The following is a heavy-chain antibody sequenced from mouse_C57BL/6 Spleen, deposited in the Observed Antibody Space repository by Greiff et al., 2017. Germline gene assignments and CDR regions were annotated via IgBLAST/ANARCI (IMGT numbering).Heavy chain of an antibody. CDR3: ARGVTPYWYFEV. D-gene: IGHD2-3*01. Sequence: QVQLQQSGAELVKPGASVKMSCKASGYTFTSYWITWVKQRPGQGLEWIGDIYPGSGSTNYNEKFKSKATLTVDTSSSTAYMQLSSLTSEDSAVYYCARGVTPYWYFEVWGTGTTVTVSS. CDR1: GYTFTSYW. V-gene: IGHV1-55*01. CDR2: IYPGSGST. J-gene: IGHJ1*03.